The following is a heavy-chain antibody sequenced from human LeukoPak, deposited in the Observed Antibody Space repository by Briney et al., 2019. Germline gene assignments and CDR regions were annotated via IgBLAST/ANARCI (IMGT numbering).Heavy chain of an antibody. CDR1: GGSFSGYY. CDR3: ARAKDSSGYYSLYYFDN. CDR2: INHSGST. V-gene: IGHV4-34*01. Sequence: PSETLSLTCAVYGGSFSGYYWSWIRQPPGKGLEWIGEINHSGSTNYNPSLKSRVTISVDTSKNQFSLKLSSVTAADTAVYYCARAKDSSGYYSLYYFDNWGQGTLVTVSS. J-gene: IGHJ4*02. D-gene: IGHD3-22*01.